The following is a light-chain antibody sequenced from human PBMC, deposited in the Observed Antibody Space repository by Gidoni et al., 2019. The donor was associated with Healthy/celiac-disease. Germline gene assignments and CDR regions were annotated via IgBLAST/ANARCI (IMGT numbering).Light chain of an antibody. CDR1: QSVRSN. CDR2: GAS. J-gene: IGKJ2*01. Sequence: EIVMTQSPATPSVSPGERATLSCRASQSVRSNLAWYQQKPGQAPRLLIYGASTRATGIPARFSGSGSGTEFTLTISSLQSEDFAVYYCQQYNNWPPMYTFGQGTKLEIK. V-gene: IGKV3-15*01. CDR3: QQYNNWPPMYT.